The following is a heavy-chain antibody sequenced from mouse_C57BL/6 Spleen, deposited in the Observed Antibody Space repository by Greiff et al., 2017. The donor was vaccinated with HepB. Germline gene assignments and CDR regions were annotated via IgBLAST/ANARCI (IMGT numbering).Heavy chain of an antibody. V-gene: IGHV1-76*01. Sequence: QVQLKESGAELVRPGASVQLSCKASGYTFTDYYINWVKQRPGQGLEWIARIYPGSGNTYYNEKFKGKATLTAEKSSSTAYMQLSSLTSEDSAVYFCARFDYGGWFAYWGQGTLVTVSA. D-gene: IGHD1-1*01. J-gene: IGHJ3*01. CDR1: GYTFTDYY. CDR3: ARFDYGGWFAY. CDR2: IYPGSGNT.